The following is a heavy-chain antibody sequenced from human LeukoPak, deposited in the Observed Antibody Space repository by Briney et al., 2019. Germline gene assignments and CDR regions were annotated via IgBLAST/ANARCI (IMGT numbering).Heavy chain of an antibody. CDR3: ARGTYCSGGSCYDWFDP. Sequence: ASVKASCKASGYSFTDYFIHWVRQAPGQGLEWMGWINTNTGNPTYAQGFTGRFVFSLDTSVSTAYLQISSLKAEDTAVYYCARGTYCSGGSCYDWFDPWGQGTLVTVSS. CDR1: GYSFTDYF. V-gene: IGHV7-4-1*02. CDR2: INTNTGNP. D-gene: IGHD2-15*01. J-gene: IGHJ5*02.